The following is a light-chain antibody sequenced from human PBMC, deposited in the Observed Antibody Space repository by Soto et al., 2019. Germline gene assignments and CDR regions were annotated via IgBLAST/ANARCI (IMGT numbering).Light chain of an antibody. CDR1: SSDVGGYNS. CDR2: DVS. J-gene: IGLJ1*01. Sequence: QSALTQPESVSGSPGQSITISCTGTSSDVGGYNSVSWYQHRPGKAPKLLIYDVSSRSSGVSSRFSGSKSDNTASLTISGLQAEDEADYYCLSYTTTNPYVFGSGTKATVL. CDR3: LSYTTTNPYV. V-gene: IGLV2-14*03.